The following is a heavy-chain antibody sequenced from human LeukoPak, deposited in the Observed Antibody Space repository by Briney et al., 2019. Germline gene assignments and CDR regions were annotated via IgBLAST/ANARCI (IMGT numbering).Heavy chain of an antibody. V-gene: IGHV1-2*02. J-gene: IGHJ6*03. D-gene: IGHD3-10*01. CDR1: GYTFTGYY. Sequence: ASVKVSCKASGYTFTGYYMHWVRQAPGQGLEWMGWINPNSGGTNYAQKFQGRVTMTRDTSISTAYMELSRLRSDDTAVYYCARAQYYYGSGSYCNTDYYYYYYMDVWGKGTTVTVSS. CDR2: INPNSGGT. CDR3: ARAQYYYGSGSYCNTDYYYYYYMDV.